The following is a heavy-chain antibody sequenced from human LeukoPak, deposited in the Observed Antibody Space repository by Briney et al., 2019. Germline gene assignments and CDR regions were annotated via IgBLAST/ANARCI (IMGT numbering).Heavy chain of an antibody. Sequence: GGSLRLSCAASGVTFSGYAMSWVRQAPGKGLEWVSAISGSGGSTYYADSVKGRFTISRDNSKNTLYLQMNSLRAEDTAVYYCAKDSCSGGSCYLGPPRSPYYFDYWGQGTLVTVSS. D-gene: IGHD2-15*01. J-gene: IGHJ4*02. CDR2: ISGSGGST. CDR1: GVTFSGYA. CDR3: AKDSCSGGSCYLGPPRSPYYFDY. V-gene: IGHV3-23*01.